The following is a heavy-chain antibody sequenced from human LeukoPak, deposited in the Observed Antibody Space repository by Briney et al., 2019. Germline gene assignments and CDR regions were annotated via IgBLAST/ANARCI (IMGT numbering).Heavy chain of an antibody. Sequence: ASVKVSCKASGYTFTGYYMHWVRQAPGQGLEWMGWINPNSGGTNFAQNFQGRVTMTRDTSISTAYMQLTTLTSDDTAVYYCARGQLVNDWFDPWGQGTLVTVSS. J-gene: IGHJ5*02. V-gene: IGHV1-2*02. CDR1: GYTFTGYY. CDR2: INPNSGGT. D-gene: IGHD6-6*01. CDR3: ARGQLVNDWFDP.